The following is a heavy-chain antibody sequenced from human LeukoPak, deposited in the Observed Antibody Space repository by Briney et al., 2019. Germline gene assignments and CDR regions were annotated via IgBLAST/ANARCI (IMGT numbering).Heavy chain of an antibody. CDR2: ISDSGGAT. V-gene: IGHV3-23*01. CDR3: GRYGRNPEF. Sequence: GGSLRLSCAASGFTFNNHDMTWVRQGPGKGLEWVSRISDSGGATGYGDSVKGRLTISRDNSKNTVYLQMNSLRAEDTAVYYCGRYGRNPEFWGQGTLVTVSS. D-gene: IGHD2-2*01. CDR1: GFTFNNHD. J-gene: IGHJ4*02.